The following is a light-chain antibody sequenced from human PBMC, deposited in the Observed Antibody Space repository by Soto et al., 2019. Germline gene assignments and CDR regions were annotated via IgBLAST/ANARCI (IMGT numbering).Light chain of an antibody. CDR3: QSYDSSLSYV. CDR2: DVT. J-gene: IGLJ1*01. V-gene: IGLV2-14*03. CDR1: SSDVGGFNY. Sequence: QSVLTQPASVSGSPGQSITISCTGTSSDVGGFNYVSWYQQHPGKAPKLMIYDVTNRPSGVSYRFSGSKSGTSASLAITGLQAEDEADYYCQSYDSSLSYVFGTGTKVTVL.